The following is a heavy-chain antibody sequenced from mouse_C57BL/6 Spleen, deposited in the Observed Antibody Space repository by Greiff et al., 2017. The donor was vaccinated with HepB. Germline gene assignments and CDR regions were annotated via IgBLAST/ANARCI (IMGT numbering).Heavy chain of an antibody. V-gene: IGHV1-19*01. CDR3: ARGGTTVVDFDY. D-gene: IGHD1-1*01. Sequence: DVQLQESGPVLVKPGASVKMSCKASGYTFTDYYMNWVKQSHGKSLEWIGVINPYNGGTSYNQKFKGKATLTVDKSSSTAYMELNSLTSEDSAVYYCARGGTTVVDFDYWGQGTTLTVSS. J-gene: IGHJ2*01. CDR2: INPYNGGT. CDR1: GYTFTDYY.